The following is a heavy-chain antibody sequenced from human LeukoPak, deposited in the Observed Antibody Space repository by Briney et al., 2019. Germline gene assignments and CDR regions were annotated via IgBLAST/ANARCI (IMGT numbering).Heavy chain of an antibody. Sequence: KPSETLSLTCTVSGGSMSNYYWSWIRQPPGKGLEWIGYIYYNGSTNYNPSLKSRVTISVDTSKNQFSLKLSSVTAADTAVYYCARDGYPRGMDVWGQGTTVTVSS. J-gene: IGHJ6*02. CDR3: ARDGYPRGMDV. CDR2: IYYNGST. CDR1: GGSMSNYY. D-gene: IGHD5-18*01. V-gene: IGHV4-59*01.